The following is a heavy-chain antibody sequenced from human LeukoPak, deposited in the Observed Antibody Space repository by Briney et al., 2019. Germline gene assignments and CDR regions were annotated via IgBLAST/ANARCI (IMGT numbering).Heavy chain of an antibody. D-gene: IGHD2-21*01. V-gene: IGHV4-59*01. CDR2: IYYSGGT. Sequence: TSETLSLTCTVSGRSISSYYWSWIRQPPGKGLEWIGYIYYSGGTNYNPSLKSRVTISVDTSKNQFSLKLSSVTAADTAVYYCARDLGDYYFDYWGQGTLVTVSS. CDR3: ARDLGDYYFDY. CDR1: GRSISSYY. J-gene: IGHJ4*02.